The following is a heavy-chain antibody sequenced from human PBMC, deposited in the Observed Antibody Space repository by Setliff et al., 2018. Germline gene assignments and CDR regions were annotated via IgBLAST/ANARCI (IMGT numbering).Heavy chain of an antibody. CDR3: ARLSPYNTGPPFDY. CDR2: ISYTGST. Sequence: SETLSLTCSVSGDSIFDNYWSWIRQSPGRGLEWIAYISYTGSTNYNPSLKSRVTISLDTSKNHFSLNLRSVTAADTAVYYCARLSPYNTGPPFDYWGQGTLVTVAS. V-gene: IGHV4-59*08. CDR1: GDSIFDNY. D-gene: IGHD2-8*02. J-gene: IGHJ4*02.